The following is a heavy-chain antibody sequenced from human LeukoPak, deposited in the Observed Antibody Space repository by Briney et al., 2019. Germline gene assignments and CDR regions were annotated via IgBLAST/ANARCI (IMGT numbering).Heavy chain of an antibody. CDR2: ITSSSSLI. CDR3: ARDQIEVAVNQYYYQYGMDV. D-gene: IGHD6-19*01. V-gene: IGHV3-21*01. Sequence: PGGSLRLSCAASGFTFSSYGMNWVRQSPGKGLEWVSSITSSSSLISYADSLKGRFTISRDNAKNSLYLRMNSLRAEDTAVYYCARDQIEVAVNQYYYQYGMDVWGQGTTVTVSS. J-gene: IGHJ6*02. CDR1: GFTFSSYG.